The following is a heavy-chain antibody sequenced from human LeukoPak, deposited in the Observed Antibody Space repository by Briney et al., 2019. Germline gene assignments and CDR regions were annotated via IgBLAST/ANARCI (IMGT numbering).Heavy chain of an antibody. V-gene: IGHV1-18*01. J-gene: IGHJ6*04. CDR1: GYTFTSYG. D-gene: IGHD3-3*01. Sequence: ASVKVSCKASGYTFTSYGISWVRQAPGQGLEWMGWINAYNGNTNYAQKVQGRVTMTTDTSTSTAYMELRSLRSDDTAVYYCARDGHTLFGGDGHLDVWGKGTTVTVSS. CDR3: ARDGHTLFGGDGHLDV. CDR2: INAYNGNT.